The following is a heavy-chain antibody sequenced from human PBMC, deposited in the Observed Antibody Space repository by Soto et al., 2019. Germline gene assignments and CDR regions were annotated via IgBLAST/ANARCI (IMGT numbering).Heavy chain of an antibody. CDR2: INPKSGGT. Sequence: SVQVSFKASGYSFTDYHIHWVRQAPGQGLEWLGRINPKSGGTSTAQKFQGWVTMTRDRSISTVYMELTRLRSDDTAVYFCARGHSTDCSNGVCSFFYNHEMDVWGQGTTVTVSS. J-gene: IGHJ6*02. V-gene: IGHV1-2*04. D-gene: IGHD2-8*01. CDR1: GYSFTDYH. CDR3: ARGHSTDCSNGVCSFFYNHEMDV.